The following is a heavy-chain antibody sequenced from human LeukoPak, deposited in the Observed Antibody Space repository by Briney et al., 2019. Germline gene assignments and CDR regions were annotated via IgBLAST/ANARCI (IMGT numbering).Heavy chain of an antibody. D-gene: IGHD6-13*01. CDR3: ARELQQLDY. J-gene: IGHJ4*02. CDR1: GLTFSSYS. V-gene: IGHV3-48*01. Sequence: GGSLRLSCAASGLTFSSYSMNWVRQAPGKGLEWVSYISSSSSTIYYADSVKGRFTISRDNAKNSLYLQMNSLRAEDTAVYYCARELQQLDYWGQGTLVTVSS. CDR2: ISSSSSTI.